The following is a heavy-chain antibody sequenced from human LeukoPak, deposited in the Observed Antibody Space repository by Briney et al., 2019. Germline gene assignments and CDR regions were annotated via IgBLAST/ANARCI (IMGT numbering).Heavy chain of an antibody. CDR2: IWYDGGNK. CDR1: GFTLSSSG. V-gene: IGHV3-30*02. CDR3: ATVFKGSSLEDY. Sequence: GGSLRLSCEASGFTLSSSGMHWVRQAPGKGLEWVAFIWYDGGNKYYADSVRGRFTISRDNSKNTLYLQMNSLRVEDTAVYYCATVFKGSSLEDYWGQGTLVTVSS. J-gene: IGHJ4*02. D-gene: IGHD1-26*01.